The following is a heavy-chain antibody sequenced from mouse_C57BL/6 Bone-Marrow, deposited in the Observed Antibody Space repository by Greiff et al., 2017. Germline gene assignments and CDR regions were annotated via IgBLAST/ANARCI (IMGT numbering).Heavy chain of an antibody. J-gene: IGHJ3*01. CDR1: GYTFTSYW. CDR2: IHPNSGST. CDR3: ARWYYDYDGFAY. D-gene: IGHD2-4*01. Sequence: QVQLQQPGAELVKPGASVQLSCKASGYTFTSYWMHWVKQRPGQGLEWIGMIHPNSGSTNYNEKFKSKATLTVDKSSSTAYMQLSSLTSEDSAVYYCARWYYDYDGFAYWGQGTLVTVSA. V-gene: IGHV1-64*01.